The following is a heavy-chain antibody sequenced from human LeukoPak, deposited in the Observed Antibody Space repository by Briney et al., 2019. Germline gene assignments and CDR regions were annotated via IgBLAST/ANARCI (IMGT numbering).Heavy chain of an antibody. CDR2: ISGSGGTT. J-gene: IGHJ4*02. CDR1: GFTFSTYA. Sequence: GGSLRLSCAASGFTFSTYAMSWVRQAPGKGLEWVAAISGSGGTTNYADSVKGRFTFSRENSKNTLYLEMNSLRVEDTAIYYCAKARTVTTLLDYWGQGTLVTVSS. CDR3: AKARTVTTLLDY. D-gene: IGHD4-17*01. V-gene: IGHV3-23*01.